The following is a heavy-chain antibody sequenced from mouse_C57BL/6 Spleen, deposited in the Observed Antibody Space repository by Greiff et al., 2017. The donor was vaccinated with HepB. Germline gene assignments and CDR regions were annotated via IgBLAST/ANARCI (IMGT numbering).Heavy chain of an antibody. J-gene: IGHJ3*01. CDR1: GYTFTSYW. Sequence: QVQLKQPGAELVKPGASVKLSCKASGYTFTSYWMHWVKQRPGQGLEWIGMIHPNSGSTNYNEKFKSKATLTVDKSSSTAYMQLSSLTSEDSAVYYCARLDDGYTFAYWGQGTLVTVSA. D-gene: IGHD2-3*01. CDR3: ARLDDGYTFAY. CDR2: IHPNSGST. V-gene: IGHV1-64*01.